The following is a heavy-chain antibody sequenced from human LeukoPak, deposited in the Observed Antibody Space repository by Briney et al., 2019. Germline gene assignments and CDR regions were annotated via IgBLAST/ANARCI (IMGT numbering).Heavy chain of an antibody. CDR2: ISESGGST. CDR3: AKDRGSSWYGTSDY. Sequence: GGSLRLSCAASGFIFSSYAMSWVRQTPGKGLEWVSRISESGGSTYYADSVKGRFTISRDNSKNTLYLQMNSLRAEDTAVYYCAKDRGSSWYGTSDYWGQGTPVAASS. V-gene: IGHV3-23*01. D-gene: IGHD6-13*01. CDR1: GFIFSSYA. J-gene: IGHJ4*02.